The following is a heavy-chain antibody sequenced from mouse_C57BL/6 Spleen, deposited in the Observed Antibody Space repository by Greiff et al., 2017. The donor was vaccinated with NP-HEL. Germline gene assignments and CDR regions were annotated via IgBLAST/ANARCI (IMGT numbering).Heavy chain of an antibody. V-gene: IGHV1-26*01. D-gene: IGHD1-3*01. CDR1: GYTFTDYY. J-gene: IGHJ4*01. CDR3: ARAECYSGRGAMDY. CDR2: INPNNGGT. Sequence: VQLQQSGPELVKPGASVKISCKASGYTFTDYYMNWVKQSPGKSLEWIGDINPNNGGTSYNQKYKGKATLTVDKSSSTAYMELRRLTSEDAAVDYCARAECYSGRGAMDYWGQGTSVTVSS.